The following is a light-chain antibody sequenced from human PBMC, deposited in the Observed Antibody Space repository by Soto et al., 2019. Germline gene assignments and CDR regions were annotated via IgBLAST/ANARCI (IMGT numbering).Light chain of an antibody. CDR2: DAS. V-gene: IGKV3-11*01. CDR3: QQRDSWPIT. CDR1: QSVSTY. J-gene: IGKJ5*01. Sequence: EIVLTQSPATLSLSPGERATLSCRASQSVSTYLAWYQQKPGQAPRLLIYDASNRATGIPARFSGSWSGTDFTLTINSLEPEDFAVYYCQQRDSWPITFGQGTRLEN.